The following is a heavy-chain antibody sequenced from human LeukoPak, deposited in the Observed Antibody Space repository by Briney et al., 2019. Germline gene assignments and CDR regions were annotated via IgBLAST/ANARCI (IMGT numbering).Heavy chain of an antibody. CDR1: GGSISTYY. J-gene: IGHJ2*01. CDR3: ASGAFDGPLYGTYWYFHV. Sequence: SETLSLTCTVSGGSISTYYWSWIRQPPGKGLEWIGYIYYTGSTSYNPSLKSRVTISVDAPKNQFSLKLSSVTAADTAVYYCASGAFDGPLYGTYWYFHVWGRGTLVAVSS. D-gene: IGHD1-14*01. V-gene: IGHV4-59*01. CDR2: IYYTGST.